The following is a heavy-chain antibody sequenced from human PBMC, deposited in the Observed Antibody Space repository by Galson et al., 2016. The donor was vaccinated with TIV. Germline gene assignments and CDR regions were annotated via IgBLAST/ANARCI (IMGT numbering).Heavy chain of an antibody. D-gene: IGHD2-8*02. Sequence: SETLSLTCTISSDSIFNFYVSWIRQPPGKGLEWIAYISDSGRSNKNPSLESRVTISMDTSKKQTSLKLRSVTAADTAVYYCARDLVLSAFDIWGQGTMVTVSS. V-gene: IGHV4-59*01. CDR2: ISDSGRS. CDR1: SDSIFNFY. CDR3: ARDLVLSAFDI. J-gene: IGHJ3*02.